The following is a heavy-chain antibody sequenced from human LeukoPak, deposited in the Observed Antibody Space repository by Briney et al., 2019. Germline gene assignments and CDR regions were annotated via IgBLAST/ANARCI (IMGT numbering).Heavy chain of an antibody. J-gene: IGHJ4*02. V-gene: IGHV4-59*08. Sequence: SETLSLTCTVSGGSITGYYWSWIRQPPWKGLEWIGYLYYSGSTNYNPSLKSRVTISVDTSKNQFSLKLSSVTAADTAVYYCARHTLVAASSFDYWGQGTLVTVSS. CDR3: ARHTLVAASSFDY. D-gene: IGHD2-15*01. CDR1: GGSITGYY. CDR2: LYYSGST.